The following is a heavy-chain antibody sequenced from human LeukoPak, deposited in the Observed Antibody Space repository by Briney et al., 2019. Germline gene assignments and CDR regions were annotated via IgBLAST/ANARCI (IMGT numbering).Heavy chain of an antibody. J-gene: IGHJ6*02. CDR2: IYHSGST. CDR1: GGPISSSNW. CDR3: ARDNDDYGDYYYGMDV. V-gene: IGHV4-4*02. Sequence: SETLSLTCAVSGGPISSSNWWSWVRQPPGKGLEWIGEIYHSGSTNYNPSLKGRVTISVDKSKNQFSLKLSSVTAADTAVYYCARDNDDYGDYYYGMDVWGQGTTVTVSS. D-gene: IGHD4-17*01.